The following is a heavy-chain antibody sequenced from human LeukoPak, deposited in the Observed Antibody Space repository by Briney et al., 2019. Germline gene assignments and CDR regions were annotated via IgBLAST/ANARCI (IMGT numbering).Heavy chain of an antibody. V-gene: IGHV4-59*01. J-gene: IGHJ6*03. D-gene: IGHD6-6*01. CDR2: IYYSGST. Sequence: PSETLSLTCTVSGDSISSYYWSWIRQPPGKGLEWIGYIYYSGSTNHNPSLKSRVTISVDTSKNQFSLKLSSVTAADTAVYYCARGASSSSGGYYYYYMDVWGKGTTVTVSS. CDR3: ARGASSSSGGYYYYYMDV. CDR1: GDSISSYY.